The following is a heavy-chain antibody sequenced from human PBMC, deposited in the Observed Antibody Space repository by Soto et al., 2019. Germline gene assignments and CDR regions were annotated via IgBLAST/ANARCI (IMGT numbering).Heavy chain of an antibody. Sequence: VQLVQSGAEVKKPGSSVKVSCKASGGTFSSYAISWVRQAPGQGLEWMGGIIPIFGTANYAQKFQGRVTITADKSTSTAYMELSSLRSEDTAVYYCARGTIVVVPAAVGGYYGMDVWGQGTTVTVSS. J-gene: IGHJ6*02. V-gene: IGHV1-69*06. D-gene: IGHD2-2*01. CDR3: ARGTIVVVPAAVGGYYGMDV. CDR2: IIPIFGTA. CDR1: GGTFSSYA.